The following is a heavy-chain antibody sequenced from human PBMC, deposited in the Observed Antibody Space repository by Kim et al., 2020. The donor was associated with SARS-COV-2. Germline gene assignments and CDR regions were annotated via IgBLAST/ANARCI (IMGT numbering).Heavy chain of an antibody. CDR2: IKENG. J-gene: IGHJ4*02. CDR3: ERATGDY. V-gene: IGHV3-7*01. Sequence: GGSLRLSCAASGFTFSNYWMTWVRQAPGKGLEWVATIKENGDSVKGRFTISRDNAKNSLHLQMNSLRVEDTAVYYCERATGDYWGQGTLVTVSS. D-gene: IGHD3-10*01. CDR1: GFTFSNYW.